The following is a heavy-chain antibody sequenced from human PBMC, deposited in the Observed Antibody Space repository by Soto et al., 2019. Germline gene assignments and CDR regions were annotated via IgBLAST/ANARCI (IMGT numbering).Heavy chain of an antibody. V-gene: IGHV4-59*08. CDR1: GGSISSYY. J-gene: IGHJ5*02. Sequence: PSETLSLTCTVSGGSISSYYWSWIRQPPGKGLEWIGYIYYSGSTNYNPSLKSRVTISVDTSKNQFSLKLSSVTAADTAVYYCARLGYCSGGSCPWGWFDPWGQGTLVT. D-gene: IGHD2-15*01. CDR2: IYYSGST. CDR3: ARLGYCSGGSCPWGWFDP.